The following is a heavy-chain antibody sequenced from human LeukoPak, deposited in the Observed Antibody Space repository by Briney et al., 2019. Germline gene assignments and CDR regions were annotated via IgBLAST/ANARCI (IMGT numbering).Heavy chain of an antibody. J-gene: IGHJ4*02. CDR1: GFTFGNFG. Sequence: PGGSLRLSCTATGFTFGNFGMAWVRQAPGQGLEWVSTISGSGANIHQADSVKGRFTISRDNSRSTVYLQMNSLRAEDTAVYYCAKDAGPQQLVFFDSWGQGTLVTVSS. CDR3: AKDAGPQQLVFFDS. CDR2: ISGSGANI. V-gene: IGHV3-23*01. D-gene: IGHD6-6*01.